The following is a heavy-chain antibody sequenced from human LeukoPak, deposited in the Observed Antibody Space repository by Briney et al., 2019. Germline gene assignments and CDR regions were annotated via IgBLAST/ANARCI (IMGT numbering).Heavy chain of an antibody. J-gene: IGHJ4*02. D-gene: IGHD1-26*01. CDR1: GFTFTSHR. CDR3: MYSGNYRFDY. Sequence: GGSLRLSCAASGFTFTSHRMHSVRQAPGKGLMWVSRINANGGSTSYADSVKGRFTISRDNAKNTLYLQMNTLRPEDAAVYYCMYSGNYRFDYWGQGTLVTVSS. V-gene: IGHV3-74*01. CDR2: INANGGST.